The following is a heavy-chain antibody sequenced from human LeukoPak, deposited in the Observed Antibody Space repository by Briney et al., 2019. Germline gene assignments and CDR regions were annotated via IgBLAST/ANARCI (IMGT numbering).Heavy chain of an antibody. CDR1: GFTFSSYA. CDR3: AKGSYYDGSAYSYYFDY. J-gene: IGHJ4*02. D-gene: IGHD3-22*01. V-gene: IGHV3-23*01. Sequence: PGGSLRLSCAASGFTFSSYAMSWVRQAPEKGLEWVSGTSGSGGSTYYADSVKGRFTISRDNSRNTLYLQMSSLRAEDTAVYYCAKGSYYDGSAYSYYFDYWGQGTLVTVSS. CDR2: TSGSGGST.